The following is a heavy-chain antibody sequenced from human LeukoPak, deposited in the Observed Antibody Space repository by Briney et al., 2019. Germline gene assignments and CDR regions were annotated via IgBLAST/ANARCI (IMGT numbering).Heavy chain of an antibody. D-gene: IGHD2-2*01. CDR2: ISGSGGST. J-gene: IGHJ4*02. V-gene: IGHV3-23*01. CDR3: ARDSPVVSAAILDY. Sequence: PGGSLRLSCAASGFTFSTCAMGWVRQAPGKGLGWVSAISGSGGSTFYADSVKGRFTISRDNSKNTVYLQMNSLRAEDTAVYYCARDSPVVSAAILDYWGQGTLVTVSS. CDR1: GFTFSTCA.